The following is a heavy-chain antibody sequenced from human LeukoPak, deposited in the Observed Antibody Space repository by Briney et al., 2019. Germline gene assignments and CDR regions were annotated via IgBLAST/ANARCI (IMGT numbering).Heavy chain of an antibody. Sequence: PGGSLRLSCAASGFTFSSYAMSWVRQAPGKGLEWVSAISGSGGSTYHADSVKGRFTISRDNSKNTLYLQMNSLRAEDTAVYYCAKMGTYYYDSSGYPDYWGQGTLVTVSS. J-gene: IGHJ4*02. CDR3: AKMGTYYYDSSGYPDY. CDR1: GFTFSSYA. D-gene: IGHD3-22*01. V-gene: IGHV3-23*01. CDR2: ISGSGGST.